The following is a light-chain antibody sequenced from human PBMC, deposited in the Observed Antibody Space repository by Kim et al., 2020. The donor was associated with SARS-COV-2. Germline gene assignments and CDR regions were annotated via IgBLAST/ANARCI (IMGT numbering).Light chain of an antibody. CDR3: SSYTSSSTLG. J-gene: IGLJ2*01. V-gene: IGLV2-14*03. CDR1: RRDVGGYNY. CDR2: DVS. Sequence: GQWITTSCTGTRRDVGGYNYVSWYQQHPGTAPKLMFYDVSNRPSGVSNRFSGSKSGNTASLTISGLQAEDEADYYCSSYTSSSTLGFGGGTQLTVL.